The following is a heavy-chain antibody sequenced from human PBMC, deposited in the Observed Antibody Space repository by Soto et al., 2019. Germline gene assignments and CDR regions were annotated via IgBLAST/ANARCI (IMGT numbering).Heavy chain of an antibody. CDR2: IKSKTDGGTA. Sequence: GGSLRLSCATPGFTFSNAWMNWVRQAPGKGLEWVGRIKSKTDGGTADYAAPVKGRFTISRDDSKNTLYLQMNSLKTEDTAVYYCTTDPVTMIVVVPSSGWRQGTLVTVSS. D-gene: IGHD3-22*01. J-gene: IGHJ4*02. V-gene: IGHV3-15*07. CDR1: GFTFSNAW. CDR3: TTDPVTMIVVVPSSG.